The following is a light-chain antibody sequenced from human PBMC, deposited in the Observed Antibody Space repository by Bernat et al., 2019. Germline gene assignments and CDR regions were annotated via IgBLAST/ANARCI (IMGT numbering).Light chain of an antibody. Sequence: EIVLTQSPGTLSLSPGERATLSCRASQSLSSFYLSWYQQKPGQAPRLLIYGASTRATGIPDRFSCSGSGTDFTLTISRLEPEDFAVYYCLQFTTSPPYTFGQGTKLEIK. CDR3: LQFTTSPPYT. CDR1: QSLSSFY. CDR2: GAS. V-gene: IGKV3-20*01. J-gene: IGKJ2*01.